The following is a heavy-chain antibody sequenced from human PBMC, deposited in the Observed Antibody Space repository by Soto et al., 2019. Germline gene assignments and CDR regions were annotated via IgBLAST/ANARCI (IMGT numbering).Heavy chain of an antibody. Sequence: ASVKVSCKASGYTFTSYGISWVRQAPGQGLEWMGWISAYNGNTNYAQKLQGRVTMTTDTSTSTAYMELRSLRSDDTAVYYCARSGYCSGGSCYTNWFDPWGQGTLVTVSS. CDR2: ISAYNGNT. CDR1: GYTFTSYG. V-gene: IGHV1-18*01. J-gene: IGHJ5*02. CDR3: ARSGYCSGGSCYTNWFDP. D-gene: IGHD2-15*01.